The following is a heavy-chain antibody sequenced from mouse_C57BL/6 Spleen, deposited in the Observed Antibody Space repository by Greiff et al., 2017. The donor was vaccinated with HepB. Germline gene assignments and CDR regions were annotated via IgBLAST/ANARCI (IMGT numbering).Heavy chain of an antibody. CDR2: ILPGSGST. D-gene: IGHD2-3*01. Sequence: VQLQQSGAELMKPGASVKLSCKAPGYTFTGYWIEWVKQRPGHGLEWIGEILPGSGSTNYNEKFTGKATFTADKSSNTAYMQLSSLTTEESAIYDCARAGYYRDYYAMDYWGQGTSVTVSS. V-gene: IGHV1-9*01. J-gene: IGHJ4*01. CDR3: ARAGYYRDYYAMDY. CDR1: GYTFTGYW.